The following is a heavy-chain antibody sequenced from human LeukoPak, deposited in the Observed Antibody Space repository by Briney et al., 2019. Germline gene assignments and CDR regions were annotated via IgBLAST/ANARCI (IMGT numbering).Heavy chain of an antibody. CDR3: ANRDTAMAHDAFDI. J-gene: IGHJ3*02. Sequence: PSETLSLTCTVSGGSISSRSYFWGWIRQSPGKGLEWVSVIYSGGSTYYADSVKGRFTISRDNSKNTLYLQMNSLRAEDTAVYYCANRDTAMAHDAFDIWGQGTMVTVSS. CDR1: GGSISSRSYF. D-gene: IGHD5-18*01. V-gene: IGHV3-53*01. CDR2: IYSGGST.